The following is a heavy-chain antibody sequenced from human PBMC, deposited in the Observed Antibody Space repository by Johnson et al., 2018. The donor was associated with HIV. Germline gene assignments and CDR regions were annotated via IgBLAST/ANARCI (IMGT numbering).Heavy chain of an antibody. CDR1: GFTFSSYA. Sequence: VQLVESGGGVVQPGRSLRLSCAASGFTFSSYAMHWVRQAPGKGLDYVSAISSNGGKTYYANSVQGRFTISRDNSKNTLYLQMNSLRAEDTAVYYCARSGYGSGSTHDAFDIWGQGTMVTVSS. V-gene: IGHV3-64*01. CDR2: ISSNGGKT. D-gene: IGHD3-10*01. CDR3: ARSGYGSGSTHDAFDI. J-gene: IGHJ3*02.